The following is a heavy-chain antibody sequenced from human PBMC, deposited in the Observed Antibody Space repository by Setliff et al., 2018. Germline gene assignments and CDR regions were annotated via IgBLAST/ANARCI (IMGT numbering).Heavy chain of an antibody. Sequence: PSETLSLTCSLSGVTIGGNNYYYWAWIRQPPGKGLEWLGNIFHSGSTYYNPTLNSRVTMSVDTSKNQFSLMLTSVTAADTAVYYCARGRMRGSCSGPSCTYDPFDIWGQGTPVTVSS. CDR2: IFHSGST. CDR3: ARGRMRGSCSGPSCTYDPFDI. J-gene: IGHJ3*02. D-gene: IGHD2-2*01. V-gene: IGHV4-39*07. CDR1: GVTIGGNNYYY.